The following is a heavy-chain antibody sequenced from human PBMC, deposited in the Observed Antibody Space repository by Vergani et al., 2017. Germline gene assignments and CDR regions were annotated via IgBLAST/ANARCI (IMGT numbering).Heavy chain of an antibody. CDR2: IYPSDSDT. V-gene: IGHV5-51*01. Sequence: EVQLVQSGAEVKKPGESLKISCKGSGYSFTNYWIGWVRQKPGKGLECMGIIYPSDSDTRHSPSFQGQVTVSADKSICTAYLQWSSLKASDTAMYYGGRQYCSGWGPAWYGMDVWSQGTTVTVSS. CDR3: GRQYCSGWGPAWYGMDV. D-gene: IGHD6-19*01. J-gene: IGHJ6*02. CDR1: GYSFTNYW.